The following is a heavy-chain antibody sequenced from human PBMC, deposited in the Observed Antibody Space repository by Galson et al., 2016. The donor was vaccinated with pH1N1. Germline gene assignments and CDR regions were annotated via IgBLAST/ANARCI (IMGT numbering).Heavy chain of an antibody. D-gene: IGHD5-24*01. J-gene: IGHJ3*02. Sequence: PALVKPTQTVTLTCVFSGFSLTTTGEGVGWIRQPPGKALEWLAIIHWNDDERYSPSLENRLTISKDTSKNQVVLTMTNMDPVDTATYYCAHNSWTTVSRYNSLDIGGRGTIVTVSS. CDR1: GFSLTTTGEG. CDR2: IHWNDDE. V-gene: IGHV2-5*01. CDR3: AHNSWTTVSRYNSLDI.